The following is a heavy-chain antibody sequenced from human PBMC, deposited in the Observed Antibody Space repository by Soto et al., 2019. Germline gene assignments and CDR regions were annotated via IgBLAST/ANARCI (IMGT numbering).Heavy chain of an antibody. V-gene: IGHV4-30-2*01. Sequence: SETLSLTCAVSGGSISSGGYSWSWIRQPPGKDLEWIGYIYHSGSTYYNPSLKSRVTISVDRSKNQFSLKLSSVTAADTAVYYCARVRRVRGVIISYYFDYWGQGTLVTVSS. CDR2: IYHSGST. CDR3: ARVRRVRGVIISYYFDY. CDR1: GGSISSGGYS. J-gene: IGHJ4*02. D-gene: IGHD3-10*01.